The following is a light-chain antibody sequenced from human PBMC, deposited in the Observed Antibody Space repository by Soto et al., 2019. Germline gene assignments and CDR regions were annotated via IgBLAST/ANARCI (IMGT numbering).Light chain of an antibody. CDR1: SSDVGAYNR. V-gene: IGLV2-14*01. Sequence: QSALTQPASVCGSPGQSITISCTGTSSDVGAYNRVSWYQQHSGKAPKLMIYEVSNRPSGVSNRFSGSKSGNTASLTISGLQAEDEADYYCLSYTTSSSYVFGTGTKLTVL. CDR2: EVS. CDR3: LSYTTSSSYV. J-gene: IGLJ1*01.